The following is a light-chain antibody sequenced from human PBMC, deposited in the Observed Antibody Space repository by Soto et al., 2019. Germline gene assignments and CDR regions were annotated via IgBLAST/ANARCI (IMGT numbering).Light chain of an antibody. CDR1: QSINTY. V-gene: IGKV1-39*01. CDR2: SSS. CDR3: QQSYSTRFT. J-gene: IGKJ3*01. Sequence: FQMTQSPSSLSASVGDRVTITCRASQSINTYLNWYQFKPGKAPKLLIFSSSNLQTGVPSRFSGSGSGTEFTLTITRLQPEDFATYYCQQSYSTRFTFGPGTKVEIK.